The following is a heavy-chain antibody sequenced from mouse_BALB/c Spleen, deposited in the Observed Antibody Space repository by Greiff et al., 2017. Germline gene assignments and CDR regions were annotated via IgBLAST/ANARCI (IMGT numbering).Heavy chain of an antibody. D-gene: IGHD1-1*01. J-gene: IGHJ4*01. V-gene: IGHV1-18*01. Sequence: EVQLQESGPELVKPGASVKIPCKASGYTFTDYNMDWVKQSHGKSLEWIGDINPNNGGTIYNQKFKGKATLTVDKSSSTAYMELRSLTSEDTAVYYCARGAYGSAMDYWGQGTSVTVSS. CDR2: INPNNGGT. CDR3: ARGAYGSAMDY. CDR1: GYTFTDYN.